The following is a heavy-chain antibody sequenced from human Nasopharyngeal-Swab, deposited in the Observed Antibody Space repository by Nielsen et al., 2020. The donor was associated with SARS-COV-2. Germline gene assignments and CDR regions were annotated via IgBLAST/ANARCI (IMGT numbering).Heavy chain of an antibody. D-gene: IGHD3-10*01. Sequence: WILQPPGKGLEWVAYISSSGSTIYNADSVKGRFIISRDNAKNSLYLQMNSLRAEDTAVYYCARDEGARVLWFGELSTYYYYGMDVWGQGTTVTVSS. CDR2: ISSSGSTI. CDR3: ARDEGARVLWFGELSTYYYYGMDV. J-gene: IGHJ6*02. V-gene: IGHV3-48*03.